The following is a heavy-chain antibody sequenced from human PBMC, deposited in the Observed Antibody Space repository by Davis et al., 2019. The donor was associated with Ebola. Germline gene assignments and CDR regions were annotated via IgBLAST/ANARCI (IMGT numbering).Heavy chain of an antibody. Sequence: YRERTYYNPSLTSRVTISEDMSKNQFSLTLNSMTAADTGVYYCVRRFRAVLSVSAPPQIDYWGQGTLVTVSS. CDR3: VRRFRAVLSVSAPPQIDY. J-gene: IGHJ4*02. D-gene: IGHD3-10*01. CDR2: YRERT. V-gene: IGHV4-39*01.